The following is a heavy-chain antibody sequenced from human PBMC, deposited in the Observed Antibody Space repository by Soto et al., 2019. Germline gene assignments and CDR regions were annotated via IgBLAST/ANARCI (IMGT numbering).Heavy chain of an antibody. D-gene: IGHD1-26*01. CDR2: IYYSGST. J-gene: IGHJ4*02. CDR1: GGSISNIDYY. Sequence: SETLSLTCTVSGGSISNIDYYWGWIRQPPGKGLEWIGSIYYSGSTYYNPSLKSRVTISLDTPNNQFSLKLNSLTVADTAVYYCARLPILGAPSRSXYWGLGTLVTVSS. CDR3: ARLPILGAPSRSXY. V-gene: IGHV4-39*01.